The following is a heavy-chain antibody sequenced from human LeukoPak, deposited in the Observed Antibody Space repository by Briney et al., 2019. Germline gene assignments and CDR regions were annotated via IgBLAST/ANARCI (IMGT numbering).Heavy chain of an antibody. CDR1: GGSISSSSYY. CDR2: IYYSGST. J-gene: IGHJ4*02. D-gene: IGHD1-26*01. CDR3: AREAHSGSWDYFDY. Sequence: SETLSLTCTVSGGSISSSSYYWGWIRQPPGKGLEWIGSIYYSGSTYYNPSLKSRVTISVDTSKNQFSLKLSSVTAADTAVYYCAREAHSGSWDYFDYWGQGTLVTVSS. V-gene: IGHV4-39*07.